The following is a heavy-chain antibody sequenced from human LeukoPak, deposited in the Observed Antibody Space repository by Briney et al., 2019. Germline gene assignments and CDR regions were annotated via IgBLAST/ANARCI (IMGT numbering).Heavy chain of an antibody. CDR2: IWYDGSNK. D-gene: IGHD1-7*01. V-gene: IGHV3-33*01. J-gene: IGHJ6*02. CDR1: GFTLSSYG. Sequence: GGSLRLSCAASGFTLSSYGMHWVRQAPGKGLEWVAVIWYDGSNKYYADSVKGRLTISRDNSKNTLYLQMNSLRAEDTAVYYCARDTLTGTYYYYGMDVWGQGTTVTVSS. CDR3: ARDTLTGTYYYYGMDV.